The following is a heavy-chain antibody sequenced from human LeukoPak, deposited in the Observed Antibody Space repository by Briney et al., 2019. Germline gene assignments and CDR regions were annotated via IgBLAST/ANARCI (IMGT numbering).Heavy chain of an antibody. Sequence: ASVKASCKASGYTFTSYDINWVRQATGQGLEWMGWMNPNSGNTGYAQKFQGRVTITRNTSISTAYMELSSLRSEDTAVYYCARGGVSWWPGPRVTIDFDYWGQGTLVTVSS. CDR3: ARGGVSWWPGPRVTIDFDY. D-gene: IGHD2-21*01. V-gene: IGHV1-8*03. CDR2: MNPNSGNT. J-gene: IGHJ4*02. CDR1: GYTFTSYD.